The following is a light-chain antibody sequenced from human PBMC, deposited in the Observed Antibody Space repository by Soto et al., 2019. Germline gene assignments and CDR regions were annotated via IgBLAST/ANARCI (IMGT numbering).Light chain of an antibody. CDR1: QSVSSSY. CDR3: QQYGSSPQWT. V-gene: IGKV3-20*01. CDR2: GAS. Sequence: TVMTQSPSTLSVPRGERATLSCRAGQSVSSSYLAWYQQKPGQAPRLLIYGASSRATGIPDRFSGSGSGTDFTLTISRLEPEDFAVYYCQQYGSSPQWTFGQGTKVDIK. J-gene: IGKJ1*01.